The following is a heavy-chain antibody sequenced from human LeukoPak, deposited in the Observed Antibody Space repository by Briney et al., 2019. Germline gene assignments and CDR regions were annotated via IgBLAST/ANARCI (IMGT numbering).Heavy chain of an antibody. CDR2: ISTRSSYI. Sequence: GGSLRLSCAASGFTFGSFGMNWVRQAPGKGLEWVSSISTRSSYIYYADSVKGRFTVSRDNAKSSLYLQMNSLRAEDTAVYYCAKPVSYGGHGGGGDYWGQGTLVTVSS. CDR1: GFTFGSFG. J-gene: IGHJ4*02. V-gene: IGHV3-21*01. D-gene: IGHD1-26*01. CDR3: AKPVSYGGHGGGGDY.